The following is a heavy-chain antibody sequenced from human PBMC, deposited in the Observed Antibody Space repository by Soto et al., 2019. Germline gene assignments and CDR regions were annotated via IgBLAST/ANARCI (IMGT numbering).Heavy chain of an antibody. CDR3: AKGGSAYWYSGTCYHPFDY. J-gene: IGHJ4*02. Sequence: EVQLLESGGGLEQPGGSLRLSCAASGFTFGSYAMSWVRQAPGKGLEWVSTISGSGDKTFYADSVKGRFTISRDNSKNSLYVQMDSLRAEDTAVYYCAKGGSAYWYSGTCYHPFDYWGQGTLVIVSS. D-gene: IGHD1-26*01. V-gene: IGHV3-23*01. CDR2: ISGSGDKT. CDR1: GFTFGSYA.